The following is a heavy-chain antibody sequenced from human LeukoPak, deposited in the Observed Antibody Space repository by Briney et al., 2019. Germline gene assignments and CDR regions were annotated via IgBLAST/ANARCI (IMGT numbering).Heavy chain of an antibody. CDR2: ISRSGSDI. J-gene: IGHJ4*02. CDR1: GFTFNICE. Sequence: PGGSLRLSCATSGFTFNICEFNWVRQAPGKGLEWISYISRSGSDIFYADSVKGRFTISRDNSKNSLYPQMNSLRAEDSALYYCAKDKFDGSGSYYFDYWGQGTLVTVSS. CDR3: AKDKFDGSGSYYFDY. V-gene: IGHV3-43D*04. D-gene: IGHD3-10*01.